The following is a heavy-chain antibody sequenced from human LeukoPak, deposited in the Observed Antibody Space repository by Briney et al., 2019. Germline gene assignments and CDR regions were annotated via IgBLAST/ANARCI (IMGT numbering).Heavy chain of an antibody. Sequence: GGSLRLSCAASGFTFSSYNMNWVRQAPGKGLEWVSYITTSCDTIYYADSVKGRFTISRDNAKNSLYLQMNSLRAEDTAVYYCARREVGAHPFDYWGQGTLVTVSS. CDR1: GFTFSSYN. V-gene: IGHV3-48*01. CDR2: ITTSCDTI. J-gene: IGHJ4*02. CDR3: ARREVGAHPFDY. D-gene: IGHD1-26*01.